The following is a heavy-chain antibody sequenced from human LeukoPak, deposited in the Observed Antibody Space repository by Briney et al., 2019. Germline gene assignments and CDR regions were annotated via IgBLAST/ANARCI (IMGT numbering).Heavy chain of an antibody. V-gene: IGHV5-51*01. CDR3: ARSLGYCSGGSCYYFDY. D-gene: IGHD2-15*01. CDR1: GYNFSTYC. J-gene: IGHJ4*02. Sequence: GESLKISCKGSGYNFSTYCVGWVRQMPGKGLEWMGIIYPGDSDTRYSPSFQGQVTISADKSISTAYLQWSSLKASDTAMYYCARSLGYCSGGSCYYFDYWGQGTLVTVSS. CDR2: IYPGDSDT.